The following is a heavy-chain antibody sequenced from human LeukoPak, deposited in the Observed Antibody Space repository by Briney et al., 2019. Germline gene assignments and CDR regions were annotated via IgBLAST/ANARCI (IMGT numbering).Heavy chain of an antibody. J-gene: IGHJ6*02. CDR3: ARDYTAAAGITRLGMDV. D-gene: IGHD6-13*01. Sequence: PGGSLRLSCAAPGFTFSGYSMSWIRQAAGKGLECVSYISSSGGTIYYADSVKGRFTLSRDNAKNSLYLQMNSLTAEDTAVYYCARDYTAAAGITRLGMDVWGQGATVTVSS. CDR2: ISSSGGTI. V-gene: IGHV3-11*01. CDR1: GFTFSGYS.